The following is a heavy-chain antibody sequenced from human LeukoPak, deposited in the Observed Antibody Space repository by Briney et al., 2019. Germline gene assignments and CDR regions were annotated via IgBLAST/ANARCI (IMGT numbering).Heavy chain of an antibody. CDR3: ARAGRYCSGGSCYSYYYYGMDV. CDR2: IIPIFGTA. J-gene: IGHJ6*02. Sequence: GASVKVSCKASGGTFISYAISWVRQAPGQGLEWMGGIIPIFGTANYAQKFQGRVTITADESTSTAYMELSSLRSEDTAVYYCARAGRYCSGGSCYSYYYYGMDVWGQGTTVTVSS. CDR1: GGTFISYA. D-gene: IGHD2-15*01. V-gene: IGHV1-69*13.